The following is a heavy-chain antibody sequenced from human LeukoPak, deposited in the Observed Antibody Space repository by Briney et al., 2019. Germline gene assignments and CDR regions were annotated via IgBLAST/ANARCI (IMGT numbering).Heavy chain of an antibody. CDR3: ARDGTSTDDY. CDR2: INGYNDNT. V-gene: IGHV1-18*01. CDR1: VYTFTNYV. D-gene: IGHD1-26*01. J-gene: IGHJ4*02. Sequence: VASVKVSCKAPVYTFTNYVISWVRQAPGQGLEWMGWINGYNDNTNYVQKFQGRLTVTTDTSTRTTYMELRRLRYDETAVYYCARDGTSTDDYWGQGNLVTVSS.